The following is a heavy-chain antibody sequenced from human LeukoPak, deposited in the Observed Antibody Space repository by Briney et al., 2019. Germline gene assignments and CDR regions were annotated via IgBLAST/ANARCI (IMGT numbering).Heavy chain of an antibody. CDR3: ARERRHEVGATLKPAFDI. Sequence: SETLSLTCTVSGGSISSYYWSWICQRPRQGQEWIGYIYYCGGTYHNPSLKSPVTISVDTSKNQFSLKLSSVTAPDTAVYYCARERRHEVGATLKPAFDIWGQGTMVTVSS. D-gene: IGHD1-26*01. J-gene: IGHJ3*02. V-gene: IGHV4-59*06. CDR2: IYYCGGT. CDR1: GGSISSYY.